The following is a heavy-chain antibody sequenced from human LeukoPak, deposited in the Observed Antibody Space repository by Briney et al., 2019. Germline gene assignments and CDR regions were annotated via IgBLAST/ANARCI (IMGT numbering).Heavy chain of an antibody. CDR2: ISGSGGST. CDR1: GFTFSSYA. J-gene: IGHJ4*02. V-gene: IGHV3-23*01. CDR3: AKDPRGYSYGGLDY. D-gene: IGHD5-18*01. Sequence: GGSLRLSCAASGFTFSSYAMSWVRQAPGKGLEWVSAISGSGGSTYYADSVKGRFTISRDNSKNTLYLQMNSLRAEDTAVYYCAKDPRGYSYGGLDYWGQGTLVTVSS.